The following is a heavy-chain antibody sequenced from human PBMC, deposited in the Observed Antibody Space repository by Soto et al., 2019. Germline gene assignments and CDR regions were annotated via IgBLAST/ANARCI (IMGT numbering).Heavy chain of an antibody. CDR2: ISYDGSET. CDR1: GFTFSSFG. J-gene: IGHJ4*02. CDR3: ANDPSRKWFGHLRD. D-gene: IGHD3-10*01. Sequence: QVQLVESGGGVVLPGRSLRLSCAASGFTFSSFGMHWVRQPPGKGLEWVAVISYDGSETDYADSVKGRFTISRDNSQNTVFLEMGSLRPEDTAVYYCANDPSRKWFGHLRDWGQGTQVTVSS. V-gene: IGHV3-30*18.